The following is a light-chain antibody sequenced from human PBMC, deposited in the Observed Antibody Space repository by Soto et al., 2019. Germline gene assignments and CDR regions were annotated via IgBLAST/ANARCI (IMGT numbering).Light chain of an antibody. Sequence: EIVMTQSPATLSVSPGERATLSCRASHSVRNNLAWYQQKPGQAPRLLIYDASSRATGIPARFSGSGSGTEFTLTISSLQSEDFAVYYCQQYNNWPPYTFGQGTKLEIK. CDR1: HSVRNN. CDR3: QQYNNWPPYT. V-gene: IGKV3-15*01. J-gene: IGKJ2*01. CDR2: DAS.